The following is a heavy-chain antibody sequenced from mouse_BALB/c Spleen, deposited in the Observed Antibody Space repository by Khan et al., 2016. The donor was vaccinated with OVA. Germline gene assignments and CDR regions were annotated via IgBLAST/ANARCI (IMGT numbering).Heavy chain of an antibody. Sequence: QIQLVQSGAELVRPGVSVKISCKGSGYTFTDFTMHWVKQSHAMSLEWIGVISTYYGDANYNQKFKDKATMTVDKSSNTAYMDLARLTSEDSAICYCERGGGGDRFLYWGQGTLVTVSA. CDR3: ERGGGGDRFLY. CDR2: ISTYYGDA. V-gene: IGHV1S137*01. J-gene: IGHJ3*01. CDR1: GYTFTDFT.